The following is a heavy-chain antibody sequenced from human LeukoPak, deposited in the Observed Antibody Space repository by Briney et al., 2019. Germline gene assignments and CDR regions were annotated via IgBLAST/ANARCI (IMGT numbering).Heavy chain of an antibody. CDR2: IYHSGST. Sequence: SETLSLTCAVSGGSISSSNWWSWGRQPPGKGLEWIGEIYHSGSTNYNPSLKSRVTISVDKSKNQFSLKLSSVTAADTAVYYCAREATMVRGVISYYYYGMDVWGKGTTVTVSS. D-gene: IGHD3-10*01. CDR3: AREATMVRGVISYYYYGMDV. V-gene: IGHV4-4*02. J-gene: IGHJ6*04. CDR1: GGSISSSNW.